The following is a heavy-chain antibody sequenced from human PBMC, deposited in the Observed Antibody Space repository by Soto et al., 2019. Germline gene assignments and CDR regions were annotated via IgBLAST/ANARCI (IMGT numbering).Heavy chain of an antibody. CDR3: ATLGYGDYVVGYYFDY. CDR2: IYYSGST. J-gene: IGHJ4*02. V-gene: IGHV4-39*01. D-gene: IGHD4-17*01. CDR1: GGSISSSSYY. Sequence: QLQLQESGPGLVKPSETLSLTCTVSGGSISSSSYYWGWIRQPPGKGLEWIGSIYYSGSTYYNPSLKSRVTISVDTSKNQFSLKLSSVTAADTAVYYCATLGYGDYVVGYYFDYWGQGTLVTVSS.